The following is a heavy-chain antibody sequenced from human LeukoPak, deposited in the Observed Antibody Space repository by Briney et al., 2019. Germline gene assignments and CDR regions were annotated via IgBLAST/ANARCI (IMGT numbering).Heavy chain of an antibody. V-gene: IGHV3-33*08. D-gene: IGHD5-12*01. CDR1: GFTFSSHS. J-gene: IGHJ6*02. Sequence: GGSLRLSCAASGFTFSSHSMNWVRQAPGKGLEWVAVIWYDGSNKYYADSVKGRFTISRDNSKNTLYLQMNSLRAEDTAVYYCARGGVWWLHQEPYYYYGMDVWGQGTTVTVSS. CDR2: IWYDGSNK. CDR3: ARGGVWWLHQEPYYYYGMDV.